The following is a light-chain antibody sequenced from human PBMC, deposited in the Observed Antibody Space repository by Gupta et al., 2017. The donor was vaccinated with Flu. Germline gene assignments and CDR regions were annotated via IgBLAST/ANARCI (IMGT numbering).Light chain of an antibody. Sequence: EILLTPSPGTLSLSPGERATLPCRASQSVRSNYLAWYQQRPGQAPRLLIYDASKRATGIPERFTGSGSGTDFTLTIRRLEPEDFAMYYCQQCGSAPLTFGGGTKVEVK. CDR1: QSVRSNY. CDR2: DAS. CDR3: QQCGSAPLT. V-gene: IGKV3-20*01. J-gene: IGKJ4*01.